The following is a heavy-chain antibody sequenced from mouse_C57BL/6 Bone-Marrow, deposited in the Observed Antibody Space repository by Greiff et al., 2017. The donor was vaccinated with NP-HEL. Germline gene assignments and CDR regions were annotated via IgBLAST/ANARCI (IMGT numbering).Heavy chain of an antibody. CDR1: GYTFTSYW. V-gene: IGHV1-52*01. CDR2: IDPSDSET. J-gene: IGHJ2*01. Sequence: VQLQQPGAELVRPGSSVKLSCKASGYTFTSYWMHWVKQRPIQGLEWIGNIDPSDSETHYNQKFKDKATLTVDKSSSTAYMQLSSLTSEDSAVYYCARQLTLRGFDYWGQGTTLTVSS. D-gene: IGHD3-2*02. CDR3: ARQLTLRGFDY.